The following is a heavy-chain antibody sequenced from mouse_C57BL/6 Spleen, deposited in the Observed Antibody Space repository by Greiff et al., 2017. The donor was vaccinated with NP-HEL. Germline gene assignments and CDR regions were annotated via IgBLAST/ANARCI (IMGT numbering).Heavy chain of an antibody. V-gene: IGHV1-69*01. D-gene: IGHD2-1*01. Sequence: VQLQQPGAELVMPGASVKLSCKASGYTFTSYWMHWVKQRPGQGLEWIGEIDPSDSYTNYNQKFKGKSTLTVDKSSSTAYMQLSSLTSDDSAVYCCARSGAYDNYGYAMDDWGQGTTVTVSS. CDR3: ARSGAYDNYGYAMDD. CDR1: GYTFTSYW. CDR2: IDPSDSYT. J-gene: IGHJ4*01.